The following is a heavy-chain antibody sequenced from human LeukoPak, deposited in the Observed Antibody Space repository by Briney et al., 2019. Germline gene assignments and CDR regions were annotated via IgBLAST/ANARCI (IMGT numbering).Heavy chain of an antibody. CDR2: FDPEDGET. D-gene: IGHD3-22*01. J-gene: IGHJ4*02. V-gene: IGHV1-24*01. Sequence: ASVKVSCKVSGNTLTELSMHRVRLATGKGLEWIGGFDPEDGETIYAQKFQGRVTITADESTSTAYMELSSLRSEDTAVYYCARDYYDSSGYYSRPLDYWGQGTLVTVSS. CDR3: ARDYYDSSGYYSRPLDY. CDR1: GNTLTELS.